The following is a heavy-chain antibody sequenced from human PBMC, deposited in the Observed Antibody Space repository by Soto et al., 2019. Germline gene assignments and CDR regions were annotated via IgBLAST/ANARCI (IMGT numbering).Heavy chain of an antibody. J-gene: IGHJ6*02. CDR3: ARAVVVTAIVFQHNAMDA. CDR2: IIPMFGAA. D-gene: IGHD2-21*02. V-gene: IGHV1-69*12. CDR1: AGTFRSYD. Sequence: QVQLMQSGAEVKEPGSSVKVSCKASAGTFRSYDISWVRQAPGQGLEWMGGIIPMFGAANYAQKFQGRVTITADESTRTAYMELNSLISEDTGVYYCARAVVVTAIVFQHNAMDAWGQGTTVTVSS.